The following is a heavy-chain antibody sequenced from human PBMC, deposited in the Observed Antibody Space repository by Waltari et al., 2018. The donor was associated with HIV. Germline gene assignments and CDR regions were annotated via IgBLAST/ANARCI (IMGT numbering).Heavy chain of an antibody. V-gene: IGHV3-7*04. CDR1: GFTFSSYW. CDR3: ARGGFYGSGSKVN. J-gene: IGHJ4*02. D-gene: IGHD3-10*01. CDR2: IKQDGIEK. Sequence: EVQLVESGGGLVQPGGSLRLSCAASGFTFSSYWMSWVRQAPGKWLEWVAKIKQDGIEKYYLDSVNGRFTISRDNAENSLYLQMNSLRAEDTAVYYCARGGFYGSGSKVNWGQGTLVTVSS.